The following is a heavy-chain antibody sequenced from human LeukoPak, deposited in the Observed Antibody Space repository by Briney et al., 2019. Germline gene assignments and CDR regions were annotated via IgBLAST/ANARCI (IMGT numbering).Heavy chain of an antibody. J-gene: IGHJ4*02. CDR1: GFTFNSYA. CDR2: ISSSSSYI. D-gene: IGHD1-26*01. CDR3: ARDIVGATKNYFDY. Sequence: GGSLRLSCAASGFTFNSYALSWVRQAPGKGLEWVSSISSSSSYIYYADSVKGRFTISRDNAKNSLYLQMNSLRAEDTAVYYCARDIVGATKNYFDYWGQGTLVTVSS. V-gene: IGHV3-21*01.